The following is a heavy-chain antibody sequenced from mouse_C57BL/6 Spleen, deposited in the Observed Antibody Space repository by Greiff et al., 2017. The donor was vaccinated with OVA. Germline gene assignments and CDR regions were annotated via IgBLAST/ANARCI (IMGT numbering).Heavy chain of an antibody. CDR1: GYTFTSYG. V-gene: IGHV1-81*01. J-gene: IGHJ2*01. CDR2: IYPRSGNT. Sequence: VQRVESGAELARPGASVKLSCKASGYTFTSYGISWVKQRTGQGLEWIGEIYPRSGNTYYNEKFKGKATLTADKSSSTAYMELRSLTSEDSAVYFCARGFEGYFDYWGQGTTLTVSS. CDR3: ARGFEGYFDY.